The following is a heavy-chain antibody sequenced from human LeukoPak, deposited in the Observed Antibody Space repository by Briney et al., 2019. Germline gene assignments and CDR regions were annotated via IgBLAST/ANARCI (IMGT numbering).Heavy chain of an antibody. Sequence: GSLRLSCAASGFTFSSYSMNWVRQAPGKGLEWVSSISSSSSYIYYADSVKGRFTISRDNAKNSLYLQMNSLRAEDTAVYYCARDPRGYSYGYADWGQGTLVTVSS. CDR1: GFTFSSYS. V-gene: IGHV3-21*01. J-gene: IGHJ4*02. CDR3: ARDPRGYSYGYAD. D-gene: IGHD5-18*01. CDR2: ISSSSSYI.